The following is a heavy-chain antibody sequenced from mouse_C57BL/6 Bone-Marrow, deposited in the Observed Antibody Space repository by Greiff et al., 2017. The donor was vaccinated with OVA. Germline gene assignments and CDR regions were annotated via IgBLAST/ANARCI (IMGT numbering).Heavy chain of an antibody. J-gene: IGHJ1*03. Sequence: VKLVESGPGLVAPSQSLSITCTVSGFSFTSYAISWVRQPPGKGLEWLGEICTGGGTNYYSAPISSLSISKDNSKSHVFLKMSSLQTDDTARYYCARNKKYFDVWGTGTTVTVSS. V-gene: IGHV2-9-1*01. CDR2: ICTGGGT. CDR1: GFSFTSYA. CDR3: ARNKKYFDV.